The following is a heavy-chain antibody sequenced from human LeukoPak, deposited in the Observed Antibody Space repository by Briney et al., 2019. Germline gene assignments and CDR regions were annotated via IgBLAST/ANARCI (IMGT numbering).Heavy chain of an antibody. D-gene: IGHD2-15*01. CDR1: GGSISSSSYY. CDR3: TRRVDATRWYDP. V-gene: IGHV4-39*01. Sequence: SETLSLTCTVSGGSISSSSYYWGWIRQPPGKGLEWIGSIYYSGSTYYNPSLKSRVTISVDTSKNQFSLKLSSVTAADTAVYYCTRRVDATRWYDPWGQGTLVTVSS. J-gene: IGHJ5*02. CDR2: IYYSGST.